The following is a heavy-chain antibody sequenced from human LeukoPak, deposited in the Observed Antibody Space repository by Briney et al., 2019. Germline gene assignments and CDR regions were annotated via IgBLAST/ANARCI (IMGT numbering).Heavy chain of an antibody. CDR1: GGSISSSSYY. V-gene: IGHV4-39*01. CDR2: IYYSGST. J-gene: IGHJ6*02. CDR3: ARHGISYCGGDSYLGYYYYGMDV. D-gene: IGHD2-21*02. Sequence: PSETLSLTCTVSGGSISSSSYYWGWIRQPPGKGLEWIGSIYYSGSTYYNPSLKSRVTISVETSKNQFSLKLSSVTAADTAVYYCARHGISYCGGDSYLGYYYYGMDVWGQGTTVTVS.